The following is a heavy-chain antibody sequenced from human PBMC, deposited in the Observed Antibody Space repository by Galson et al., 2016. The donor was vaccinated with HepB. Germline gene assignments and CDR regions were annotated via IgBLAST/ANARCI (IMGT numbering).Heavy chain of an antibody. CDR1: GFTFTNYW. J-gene: IGHJ4*02. CDR3: GSVFEY. CDR2: INSDGSTT. Sequence: SLRLSCAASGFTFTNYWLHWVRQAPGKGLVWVSGINSDGSTTYYADSVSGRFTISRDNAKNTLYLQMNSLRAEDTAVYYCGSVFEYWGRGTPIAVSS. V-gene: IGHV3-74*01.